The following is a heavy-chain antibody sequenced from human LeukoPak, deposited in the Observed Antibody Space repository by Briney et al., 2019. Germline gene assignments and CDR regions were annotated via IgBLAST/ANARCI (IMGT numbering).Heavy chain of an antibody. CDR3: AKAAAAPGFDF. CDR2: ISSSSSTI. J-gene: IGHJ4*02. D-gene: IGHD6-13*01. CDR1: GFTFSSYS. Sequence: GGSLRLSCAASGFTFSSYSMNWVRQAPGKGLEWVSYISSSSSTIYYADSVKGRFTISRDNAKNSLYLQMNSLRAEDTALYYCAKAAAAPGFDFWGQGTLVTVSS. V-gene: IGHV3-48*01.